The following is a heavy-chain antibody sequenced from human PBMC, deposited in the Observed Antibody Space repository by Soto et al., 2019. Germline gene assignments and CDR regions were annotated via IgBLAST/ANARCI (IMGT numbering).Heavy chain of an antibody. J-gene: IGHJ5*02. CDR2: IRNEPYGYTT. CDR1: GFSLSDHY. CDR3: AGVIWNGDYFP. Sequence: EVQLVASGGGVVQPGGSLRLSCVASGFSLSDHYMDWVRQAPGKGLEWLGLIRNEPYGYTTKYAASVKGRFTISRDDSKDSLFLQMDSRTAEDAAIYYCAGVIWNGDYFPWGQGTLVTVSS. V-gene: IGHV3-72*01. D-gene: IGHD4-17*01.